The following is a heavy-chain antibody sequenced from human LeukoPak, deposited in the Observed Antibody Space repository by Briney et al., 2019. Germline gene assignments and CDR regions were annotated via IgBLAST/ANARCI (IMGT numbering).Heavy chain of an antibody. J-gene: IGHJ4*02. Sequence: ASVKVSCKASGYIFTAYSMHWVRQAPGQGLEWMGWINPNSGGTNYAQDFQGRVTMTRDTSISTVYMEVSGLRSDDTAVYHCARGAPGYCTASRCPNPFDYWGQGTLVTVSS. CDR1: GYIFTAYS. CDR3: ARGAPGYCTASRCPNPFDY. CDR2: INPNSGGT. D-gene: IGHD2-8*02. V-gene: IGHV1-2*02.